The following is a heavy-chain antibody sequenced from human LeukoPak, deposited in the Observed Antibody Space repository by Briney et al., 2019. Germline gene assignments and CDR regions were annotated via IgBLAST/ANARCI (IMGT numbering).Heavy chain of an antibody. CDR2: ISSSSSYI. CDR3: ARGAPHFIVVVIAPFDY. V-gene: IGHV3-21*01. D-gene: IGHD2-21*01. Sequence: GGCLRLSCAASGFTFSSYSMNWARQAPGKGLEWVSSISSSSSYIYYADSVKGRFTISRDNAKNSLYLQMNSLRAEDTAVYYCARGAPHFIVVVIAPFDYWGQGTLVTVSS. CDR1: GFTFSSYS. J-gene: IGHJ4*02.